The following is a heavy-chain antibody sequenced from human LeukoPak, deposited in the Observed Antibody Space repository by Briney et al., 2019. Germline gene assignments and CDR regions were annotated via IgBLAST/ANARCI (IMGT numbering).Heavy chain of an antibody. Sequence: SVKVSCKASGYTFTSYAISWVRQAPGQGLEWMGRIIPIFGTANYAQKFQGRVTITTDESTSTAYMELSSLRSEDTAVYYCARGGIYCSGGSCYSESWFDPWGQGTLVTVSS. CDR2: IIPIFGTA. CDR1: GYTFTSYA. CDR3: ARGGIYCSGGSCYSESWFDP. D-gene: IGHD2-15*01. J-gene: IGHJ5*02. V-gene: IGHV1-69*05.